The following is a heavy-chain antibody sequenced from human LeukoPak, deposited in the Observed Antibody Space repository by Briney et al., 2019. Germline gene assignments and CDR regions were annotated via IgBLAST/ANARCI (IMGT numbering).Heavy chain of an antibody. D-gene: IGHD2-15*01. V-gene: IGHV4-39*07. J-gene: IGHJ4*02. CDR1: GGSISSSSYY. Sequence: PSETLSLTCTVSGGSISSSSYYWGWIRQPPGKGLEWIGSIYYSGTTYYNPSLKSRVTISVDTSKNQFSLKLSSVTAADTAVCYCARDMLGVVAAAIDYWGQGTLVTVSS. CDR3: ARDMLGVVAAAIDY. CDR2: IYYSGTT.